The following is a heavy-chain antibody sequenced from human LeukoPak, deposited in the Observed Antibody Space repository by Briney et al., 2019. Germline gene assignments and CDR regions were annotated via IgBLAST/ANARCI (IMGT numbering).Heavy chain of an antibody. CDR3: ARDGPRSGYDLGHFDN. CDR1: GGSISNYF. V-gene: IGHV4-4*07. Sequence: SETLSLTCTVSGGSISNYFWSWVRQPAGKGLEWIGRIYSTGRSDYNPSLKSRITMSVDTSKNQFSLKLSSVTAADTAVYYCARDGPRSGYDLGHFDNLGQGALVTASS. D-gene: IGHD5-12*01. CDR2: IYSTGRS. J-gene: IGHJ4*02.